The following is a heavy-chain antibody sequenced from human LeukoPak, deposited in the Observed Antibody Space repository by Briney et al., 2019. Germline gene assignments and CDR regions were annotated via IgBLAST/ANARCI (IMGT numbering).Heavy chain of an antibody. J-gene: IGHJ6*02. CDR3: ARQRRYCSSTSCYFGYYGLDV. V-gene: IGHV4-59*06. CDR2: IFYSGST. CDR1: GGSISSYY. Sequence: SETLSLTCTVSGGSISSYYWSWIRQHPGEGLEWIGYIFYSGSTYYNPSLKSRVTISVDTSKNQFSLKLSSVTAADTAVYYCARQRRYCSSTSCYFGYYGLDVWGQGTTVTVSS. D-gene: IGHD2-2*01.